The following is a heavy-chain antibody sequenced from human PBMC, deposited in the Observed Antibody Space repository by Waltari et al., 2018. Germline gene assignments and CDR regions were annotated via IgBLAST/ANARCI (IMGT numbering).Heavy chain of an antibody. D-gene: IGHD2-15*01. CDR1: GGSISHNTYY. V-gene: IGHV4-39*07. CDR2: IYYSGST. CDR3: ARDVVIMENWFDP. J-gene: IGHJ5*02. Sequence: QLQLQESGPGLVKPSETLSLTCTVSGGSISHNTYYWGWIRQPPGKGLEWIGSIYYSGSTYYNPSLRSRVTIVVDTSKNQFSLKLTSVTAADTAVYYCARDVVIMENWFDPWGQGTPVTVSS.